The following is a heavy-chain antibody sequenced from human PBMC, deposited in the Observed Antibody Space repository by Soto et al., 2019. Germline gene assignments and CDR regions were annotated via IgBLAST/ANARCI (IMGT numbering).Heavy chain of an antibody. CDR2: INPNSGGT. D-gene: IGHD3-10*01. CDR3: ARDPNYYGSGSYYSYYYYGMDV. Sequence: VASVKVSCKASGYTFTGYYMHWVRQAPGQGLEWMGWINPNSGGTNYAQKFQGWVTMTRDTSISTAYMGLSRLRSDDTAVYYCARDPNYYGSGSYYSYYYYGMDVWGQGTTVTVSS. V-gene: IGHV1-2*04. CDR1: GYTFTGYY. J-gene: IGHJ6*02.